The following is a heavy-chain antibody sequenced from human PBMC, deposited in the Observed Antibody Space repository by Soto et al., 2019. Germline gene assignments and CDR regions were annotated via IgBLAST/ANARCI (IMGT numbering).Heavy chain of an antibody. J-gene: IGHJ5*02. CDR1: VFTFTSSA. Sequence: SVKVSCKASVFTFTSSAVQWVRQARGQRLEWIGWIVVGSGNTNYAQKFQERVTITRDMSTSTAYMELSSLRSEDTAVYYCAAGLLLGEQYNWFDPWGQGTRVTVS. V-gene: IGHV1-58*01. D-gene: IGHD3-10*01. CDR2: IVVGSGNT. CDR3: AAGLLLGEQYNWFDP.